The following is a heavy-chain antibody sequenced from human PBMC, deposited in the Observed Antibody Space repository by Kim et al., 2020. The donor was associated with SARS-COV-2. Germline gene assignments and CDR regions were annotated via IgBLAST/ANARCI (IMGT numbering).Heavy chain of an antibody. CDR3: ARFPGSYEPFDY. D-gene: IGHD2-15*01. CDR1: GFTFSSYE. J-gene: IGHJ4*02. CDR2: ISSSGSTI. V-gene: IGHV3-48*03. Sequence: GGSLRLSCAASGFTFSSYEMNWVRQAPGKGLEWVSYISSSGSTIYYADSVKGRFTISRDNAKNSLYLQMNSLRAEDTAVYYCARFPGSYEPFDYWGQGTLVTVSS.